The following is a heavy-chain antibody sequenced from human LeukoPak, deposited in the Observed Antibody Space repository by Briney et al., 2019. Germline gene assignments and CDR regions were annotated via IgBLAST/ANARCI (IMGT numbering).Heavy chain of an antibody. J-gene: IGHJ4*02. CDR3: AKDRHGDYIDYFDY. D-gene: IGHD4-17*01. Sequence: PGGSLRLSCAASGFTFSSYSMNWVRQAPGKGLEWVAFIRYDGSNKYYADSVKGRFTISRDNSKNTLYLQMNSLRAEDTAVYYCAKDRHGDYIDYFDYWGQGTLVTVSS. CDR2: IRYDGSNK. V-gene: IGHV3-30*02. CDR1: GFTFSSYS.